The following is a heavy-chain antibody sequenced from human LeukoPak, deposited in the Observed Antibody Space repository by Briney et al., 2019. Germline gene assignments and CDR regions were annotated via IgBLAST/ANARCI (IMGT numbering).Heavy chain of an antibody. D-gene: IGHD6-19*01. Sequence: PSETLSLTCTVSGGSISSGSYYWSWIRQPAGKGLEWIGRIYTSGSTNYNPSLKSRVTISVDTSKNQFSLKLSSVTAADTAVYYCARGGPVAGKTYYFDYWGQGTLVTVSS. CDR2: IYTSGST. J-gene: IGHJ4*02. CDR3: ARGGPVAGKTYYFDY. V-gene: IGHV4-61*02. CDR1: GGSISSGSYY.